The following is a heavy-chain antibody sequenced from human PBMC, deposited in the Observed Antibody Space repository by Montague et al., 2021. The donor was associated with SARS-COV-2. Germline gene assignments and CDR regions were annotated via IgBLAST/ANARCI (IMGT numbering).Heavy chain of an antibody. J-gene: IGHJ6*02. CDR3: AKDRVPSSSWYDGMDV. Sequence: SLRLSCAASGFTFSSYPMTWVRQAPGKGLERVSVVYSGGTTTYYADSVKGRFTISRDNSKNTLYLEMNSLRAEDTAIYYCAKDRVPSSSWYDGMDVWGQGTTVIVSS. V-gene: IGHV3-23*03. D-gene: IGHD6-13*01. CDR1: GFTFSSYP. CDR2: VYSGGTTT.